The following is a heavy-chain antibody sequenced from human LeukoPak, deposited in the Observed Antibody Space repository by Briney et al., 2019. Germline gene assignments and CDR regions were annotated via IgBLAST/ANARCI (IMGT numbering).Heavy chain of an antibody. CDR2: ISSSSSYI. V-gene: IGHV3-21*01. CDR3: ARDQYSSGSYYYYGMDV. D-gene: IGHD6-19*01. J-gene: IGHJ6*02. Sequence: GGSLRLSCAAPGFTFSSYSMNWVRQAPGKGLEWVSSISSSSSYIYYADSVKGRFTISRDNAKNSLYLQMNSLRAEDTAVYYCARDQYSSGSYYYYGMDVWGQGTTVTVSS. CDR1: GFTFSSYS.